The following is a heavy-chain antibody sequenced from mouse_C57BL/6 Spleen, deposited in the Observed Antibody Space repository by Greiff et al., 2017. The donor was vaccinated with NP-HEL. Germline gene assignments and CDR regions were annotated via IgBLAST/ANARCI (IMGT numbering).Heavy chain of an antibody. Sequence: QVQLKESGAELVRPGSSVKLSCKASGYTFTSYWMHWVKQRPIQGLEWIGNIDPSDSETHYNQKFKDKATLTVDKSSSTAYMQLSSLTSEDSAVYYCARLKGAAWFAYWGQGTLVTVSA. J-gene: IGHJ3*01. CDR2: IDPSDSET. CDR3: ARLKGAAWFAY. V-gene: IGHV1-52*01. CDR1: GYTFTSYW.